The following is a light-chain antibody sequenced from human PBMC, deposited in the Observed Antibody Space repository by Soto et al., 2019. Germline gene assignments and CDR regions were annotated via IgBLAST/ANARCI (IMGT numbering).Light chain of an antibody. CDR1: QSISSW. CDR2: KAS. CDR3: QQYNTYSYT. J-gene: IGKJ2*01. Sequence: DIQMTQSPSTLSASVGDRVTITCRASQSISSWLAWYQRKPGKVPKLLIYKASSLESGVPSRFSGSGSGTEFTLTISSLQPDDFATYYCQQYNTYSYTFGQGTKLEIK. V-gene: IGKV1-5*03.